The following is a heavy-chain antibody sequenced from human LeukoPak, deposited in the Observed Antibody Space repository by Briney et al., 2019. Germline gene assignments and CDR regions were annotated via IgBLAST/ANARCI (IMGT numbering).Heavy chain of an antibody. CDR2: IKTKTDGGTT. J-gene: IGHJ4*02. CDR3: ANIFGGNSHRSDY. Sequence: GGSLRLSCAASGFTFSSAWMSWVRQAPGQGLEWLGRIKTKTDGGTTDYAAPVKGRFTIPRDDSKDTLYLQMNSLKSDDTAVYYCANIFGGNSHRSDYWGQGTLVTVSS. V-gene: IGHV3-15*01. CDR1: GFTFSSAW. D-gene: IGHD4-23*01.